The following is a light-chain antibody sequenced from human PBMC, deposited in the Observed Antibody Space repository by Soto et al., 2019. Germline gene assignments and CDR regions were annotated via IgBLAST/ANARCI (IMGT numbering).Light chain of an antibody. CDR1: QSVTTY. CDR3: QQRSSWPPTIT. CDR2: DSS. V-gene: IGKV3-11*01. Sequence: EIVLTQSPATLSLSPGERATLSCRASQSVTTYLSWYQQRPGQAPSLLIYDSSYRATDIPPKFSGSGSGTDFTLTLSSREPEDFAVYYCQQRSSWPPTITFGQGTRLDIK. J-gene: IGKJ5*01.